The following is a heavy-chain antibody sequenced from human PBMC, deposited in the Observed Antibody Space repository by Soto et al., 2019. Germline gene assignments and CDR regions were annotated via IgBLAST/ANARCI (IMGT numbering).Heavy chain of an antibody. CDR2: ISNDGTST. CDR1: GFTSSSYW. D-gene: IGHD3-22*01. J-gene: IGHJ3*02. CDR3: AREWYYYDTSVHFSADAFDI. V-gene: IGHV3-74*01. Sequence: EVHLVESGGGLVQPGGSLRLSCAASGFTSSSYWMHWVRQAPGKGLVWVSRISNDGTSTNYADSVKGRFTISRDNAKNTVYLEMNSLRAEDTAVYFCAREWYYYDTSVHFSADAFDIWGQGTTVTVSS.